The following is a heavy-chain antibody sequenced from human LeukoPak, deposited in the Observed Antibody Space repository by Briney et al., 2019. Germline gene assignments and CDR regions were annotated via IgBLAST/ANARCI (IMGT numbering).Heavy chain of an antibody. Sequence: ERSLRLSCAVSGFTFSSYGMHWVRQAPGKGLDWVAMIYYDGSNKYYADSVKGRFTISRDNSRNTVYLQMNSLRVEDTAVYFCVRMGGDNGGKTLENWGQGTLVIVSS. J-gene: IGHJ4*02. V-gene: IGHV3-33*01. CDR1: GFTFSSYG. CDR2: IYYDGSNK. D-gene: IGHD4-23*01. CDR3: VRMGGDNGGKTLEN.